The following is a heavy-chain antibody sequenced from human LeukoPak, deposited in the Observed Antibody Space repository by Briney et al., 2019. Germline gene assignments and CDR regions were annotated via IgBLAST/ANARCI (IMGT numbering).Heavy chain of an antibody. V-gene: IGHV3-30-3*01. CDR3: ARDWGRRYSSGWYGDFDY. CDR1: GFTFSNYA. J-gene: IGHJ4*02. CDR2: ISYDGSDK. Sequence: PGGSLRLSCAASGFTFSNYAMHGVRQAPGKGLEWVVVISYDGSDKYYADSVKGRFTISRDNSKNTLYLQMNSLRPEDTAVYYCARDWGRRYSSGWYGDFDYWGQGTLVTVSS. D-gene: IGHD6-19*01.